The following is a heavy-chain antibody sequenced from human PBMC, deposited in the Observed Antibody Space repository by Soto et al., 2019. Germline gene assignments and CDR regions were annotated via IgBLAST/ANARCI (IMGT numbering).Heavy chain of an antibody. CDR3: ARRVGLMYAIPNHYYYYRDV. Sequence: QVQLQESGPGLVNPSETLSLTCTVSGGSISKYYWSWIRQPPGQGLEWIGYIYYSGSTNYNPYLKNRVTTSLDTSKNQFSLKLSPVTAAHTAVYYCARRVGLMYAIPNHYYYYRDVWGKGNTVIVSS. D-gene: IGHD2-8*01. V-gene: IGHV4-59*08. CDR2: IYYSGST. J-gene: IGHJ6*03. CDR1: GGSISKYY.